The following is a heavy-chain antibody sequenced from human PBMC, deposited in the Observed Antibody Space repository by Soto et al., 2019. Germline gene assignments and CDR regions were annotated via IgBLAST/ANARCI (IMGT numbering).Heavy chain of an antibody. CDR2: ISYDGSNK. CDR1: GFTFSSYA. CDR3: ARDGTSDAHDAFDI. J-gene: IGHJ3*02. Sequence: QVQLVESGGGVVQPGRSLRLSCAASGFTFSSYAMHWVRQAPGKGLEWVAVISYDGSNKYYADSVKGRFTISRDNSKNTLYLQMNSLRAEDTAVYYCARDGTSDAHDAFDIWGQGTMVTVSS. V-gene: IGHV3-30-3*01.